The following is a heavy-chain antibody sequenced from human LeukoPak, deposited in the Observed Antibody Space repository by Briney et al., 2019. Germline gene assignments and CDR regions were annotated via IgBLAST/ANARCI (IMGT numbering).Heavy chain of an antibody. V-gene: IGHV3-23*01. CDR3: AKDGTAAMVAYFDY. J-gene: IGHJ4*02. CDR1: GFTFSSYA. Sequence: TGGSLRLSCAASGFTFSSYAMSWVRPAPGKGLEWVSAISGSGGSTYYADSVKGRFTTSRDNSKNTLYLQMNSLRAEDTAVYYCAKDGTAAMVAYFDYWGQGTLVTVSS. CDR2: ISGSGGST. D-gene: IGHD5-18*01.